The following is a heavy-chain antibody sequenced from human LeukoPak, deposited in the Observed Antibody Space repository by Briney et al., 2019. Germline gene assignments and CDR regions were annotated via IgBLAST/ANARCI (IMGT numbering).Heavy chain of an antibody. CDR1: GGSFSGYY. CDR2: INHSGSS. D-gene: IGHD2-21*02. CDR3: ARDSDPYCGGDCRPFDY. Sequence: SETLSLTCAVYGGSFSGYYWSWIRQPPGKGLEWIGEINHSGSSNYNPSLKSRVTISLDASKNQFSLNLSSVTAADTAVYYCARDSDPYCGGDCRPFDYWGQGTLVIVSS. J-gene: IGHJ4*02. V-gene: IGHV4-34*01.